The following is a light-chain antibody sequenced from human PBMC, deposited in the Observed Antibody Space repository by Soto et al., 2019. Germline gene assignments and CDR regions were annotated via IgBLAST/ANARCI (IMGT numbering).Light chain of an antibody. J-gene: IGKJ1*01. V-gene: IGKV1-39*01. CDR3: QQSYSTPPT. CDR2: AAS. Sequence: DIQMTQSPSSLAASVGDRVTITCRASQSISSYLNWYQQKPGKAPKLLIYAASSLQSGVPSRFSGSGSGTDVTLTISSLQPEDFATYDCQQSYSTPPTFGQGTKGEIK. CDR1: QSISSY.